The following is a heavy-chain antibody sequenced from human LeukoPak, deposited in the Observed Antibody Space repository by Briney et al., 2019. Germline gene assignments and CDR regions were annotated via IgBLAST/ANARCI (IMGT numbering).Heavy chain of an antibody. J-gene: IGHJ3*02. CDR2: NDPNSGGT. CDR1: GYTFTVNH. Sequence: ASVKVSCKASGYTFTVNHVHWVRQAPGQGLEWMGWNDPNSGGTKYAQKFQDRVAMTSDTSISTAYVELSGLRSDDTAVYYCARDCSSTSCYDAFDIWGQGTMVTVSS. V-gene: IGHV1-2*02. CDR3: ARDCSSTSCYDAFDI. D-gene: IGHD2-2*01.